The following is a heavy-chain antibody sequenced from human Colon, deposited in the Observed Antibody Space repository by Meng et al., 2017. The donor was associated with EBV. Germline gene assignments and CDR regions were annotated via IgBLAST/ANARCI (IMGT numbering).Heavy chain of an antibody. V-gene: IGHV4-4*02. CDR2: INHSGST. D-gene: IGHD5-18*01. CDR3: ARGGYYSFDY. Sequence: QVQLQESGPGLWKPSETLYVSCAASGGSISSVYWWTWVRQSPGKGLEWSGEINHSGSTNYNPSLKIRVTISVDKSKNQFSLKLTSVTAADTAVYYCARGGYYSFDYWGQRTLVTVSS. CDR1: GGSISSVYW. J-gene: IGHJ4*02.